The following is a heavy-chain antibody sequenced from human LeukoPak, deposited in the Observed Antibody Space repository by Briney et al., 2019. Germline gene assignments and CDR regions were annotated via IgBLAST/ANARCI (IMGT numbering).Heavy chain of an antibody. D-gene: IGHD6-13*01. CDR1: GYTFTSYY. V-gene: IGHV1-46*03. CDR2: INPSGGST. Sequence: APVKVSCKASGYTFTSYYMHWVRQAPGQGPEWMGIINPSGGSTSYAQKFQGRVTMTRDTSTSTVYMELSSLRSEDTAVYYCARDPSRGIAAAGIDYWGQGTLVTVSS. J-gene: IGHJ4*02. CDR3: ARDPSRGIAAAGIDY.